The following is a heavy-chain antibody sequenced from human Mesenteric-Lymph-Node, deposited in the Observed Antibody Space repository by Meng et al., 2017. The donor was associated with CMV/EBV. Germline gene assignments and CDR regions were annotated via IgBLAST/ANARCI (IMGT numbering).Heavy chain of an antibody. CDR2: ISWNSGSI. CDR3: AKDISSSYYYYGLDV. V-gene: IGHV3-9*01. Sequence: SLKISCAASGFSFDDYAMHWVRQAPGKGLEWVSGISWNSGSIGYADSVKGRFTISRDNAKNSLYLQMNSLRAEDTALYYCAKDISSSYYYYGLDVWGQGTTVTVSS. CDR1: GFSFDDYA. J-gene: IGHJ6*02.